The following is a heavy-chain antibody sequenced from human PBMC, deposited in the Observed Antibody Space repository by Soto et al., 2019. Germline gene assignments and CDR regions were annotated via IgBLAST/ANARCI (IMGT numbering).Heavy chain of an antibody. Sequence: PSETLSLTCIVSGGSINGYYWSLIRQPPGKGLEWIGYIFYGGSSRQNPSLNSRVTVSADTSKNEFSLRLTSVTAADTAVYYCARSGNSTGLVFDYWRQGALVTASA. CDR3: ARSGNSTGLVFDY. CDR2: IFYGGSS. CDR1: GGSINGYY. J-gene: IGHJ4*02. D-gene: IGHD6-19*01. V-gene: IGHV4-59*01.